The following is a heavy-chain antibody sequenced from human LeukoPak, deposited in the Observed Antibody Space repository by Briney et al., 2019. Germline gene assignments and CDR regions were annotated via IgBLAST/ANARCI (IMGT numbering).Heavy chain of an antibody. V-gene: IGHV1-69*06. D-gene: IGHD6-19*01. CDR2: IIPIFGTA. Sequence: SVKVSCKASGGTFSSYAISWVRQAPGQGLEWMGGIIPIFGTANYAQKFQGRVTITADKSTSTAYMELSSLRSEDTAVYYCASAYSSGLGEFDYWGQGTLVTVSS. CDR1: GGTFSSYA. J-gene: IGHJ4*02. CDR3: ASAYSSGLGEFDY.